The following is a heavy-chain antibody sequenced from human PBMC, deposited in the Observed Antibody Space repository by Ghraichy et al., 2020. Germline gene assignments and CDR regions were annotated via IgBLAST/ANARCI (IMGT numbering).Heavy chain of an antibody. Sequence: SQTLSLTCAVYGGSFSGYYWSWIRQPPGKGLEWIGEINHSGSTNYNPSLKSRVTISVDTSKNQFSLKLSSVTAADTAVYYCARGGSGYGVSWFDPWGQGTLVTVSS. CDR1: GGSFSGYY. J-gene: IGHJ5*02. CDR2: INHSGST. CDR3: ARGGSGYGVSWFDP. D-gene: IGHD5-12*01. V-gene: IGHV4-34*01.